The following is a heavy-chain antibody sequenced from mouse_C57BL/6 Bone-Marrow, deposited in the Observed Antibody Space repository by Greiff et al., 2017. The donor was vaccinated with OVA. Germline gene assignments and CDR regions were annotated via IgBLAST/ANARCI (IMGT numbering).Heavy chain of an antibody. J-gene: IGHJ2*01. CDR2: IDPSDSYT. CDR3: ARENDYYYFDY. Sequence: QVQLQQPGAELVMPGASVKLSCKASGYTFTSYWMHWVKQRPGQGLEWIGEIDPSDSYTNYNQKFKGKSTLTVDKSSSTAYMQLSSLTPEDSAVYYCARENDYYYFDYWGQGTTLTVSS. CDR1: GYTFTSYW. V-gene: IGHV1-69*01. D-gene: IGHD2-4*01.